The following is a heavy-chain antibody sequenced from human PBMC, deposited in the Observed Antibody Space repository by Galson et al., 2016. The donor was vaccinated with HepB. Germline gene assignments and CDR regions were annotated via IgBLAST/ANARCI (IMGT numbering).Heavy chain of an antibody. Sequence: ETLSLTCTVSGGSVSSTTYYWGWIRQSPGKGLEWIGSIYYSGSTSYNPSLKSRVIISGDTSKNQFSLRLSSVTAADTAVFYFARHSRPGYGAYVYNWFYPWGLGTLVTVSP. V-gene: IGHV4-39*01. J-gene: IGHJ5*02. CDR1: GGSVSSTTYY. CDR3: ARHSRPGYGAYVYNWFYP. CDR2: IYYSGST. D-gene: IGHD4/OR15-4a*01.